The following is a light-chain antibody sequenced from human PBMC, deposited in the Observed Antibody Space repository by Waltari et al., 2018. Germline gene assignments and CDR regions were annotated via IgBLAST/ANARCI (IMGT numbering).Light chain of an antibody. Sequence: QSALTXPXXXXGFPGQSITISCTGXSSDVGSYNLVSWYQQYPGKAPKLMIYYGSKRPSGXXXXXXXSKSGNTASLTISGXQAEDEADYXXCSYAXXXXLVFGGGTXLTVL. CDR3: CSYAXXXXLV. V-gene: IGLV2-23*01. J-gene: IGLJ3*02. CDR1: SSDVGSYNL. CDR2: YGS.